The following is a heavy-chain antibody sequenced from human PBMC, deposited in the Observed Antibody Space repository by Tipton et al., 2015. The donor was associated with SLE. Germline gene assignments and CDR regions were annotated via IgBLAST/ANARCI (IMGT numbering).Heavy chain of an antibody. Sequence: TLSLTCTVSGGSIIGYYWSWIRQPAGKGLEWFGHVYTSGRTKYNPSLKSRVTISIDTSKNQFSLKLTSVTAADTAVYYCARMEGMITYGGIAGLWGQGTVVTVSS. D-gene: IGHD3-16*01. V-gene: IGHV4-4*07. CDR3: ARMEGMITYGGIAGL. CDR1: GGSIIGYY. CDR2: VYTSGRT. J-gene: IGHJ4*02.